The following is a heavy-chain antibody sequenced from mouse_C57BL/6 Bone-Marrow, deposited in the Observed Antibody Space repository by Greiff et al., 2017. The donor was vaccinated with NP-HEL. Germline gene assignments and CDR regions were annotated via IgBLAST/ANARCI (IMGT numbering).Heavy chain of an antibody. CDR3: TTGYGSSSSWFAD. CDR2: IDPENGDT. J-gene: IGHJ3*01. V-gene: IGHV14-4*01. Sequence: VQLQQSGAELVRPGASVKLSCTASGFNIKDDYMHWVKQRPEQGLEWIGWIDPENGDTEYASKFQGKATITADTSSNPAYLQLSGLTSEDTAVYYCTTGYGSSSSWFADWGQGTLVTVSA. CDR1: GFNIKDDY. D-gene: IGHD1-1*01.